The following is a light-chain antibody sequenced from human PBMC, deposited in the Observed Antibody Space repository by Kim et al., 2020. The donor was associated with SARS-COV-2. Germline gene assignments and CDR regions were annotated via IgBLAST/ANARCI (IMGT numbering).Light chain of an antibody. Sequence: SVTLNCTLSSGDISYANAWHQQQPEKGPRYLMKLNSDGSHSKGDGIPDRFSGSSSGAERYLTISSLQSEDEADYYCQTWGTGIGVFGGGTKLTVL. CDR3: QTWGTGIGV. CDR2: LNSDGSH. V-gene: IGLV4-69*01. CDR1: SGDISYA. J-gene: IGLJ2*01.